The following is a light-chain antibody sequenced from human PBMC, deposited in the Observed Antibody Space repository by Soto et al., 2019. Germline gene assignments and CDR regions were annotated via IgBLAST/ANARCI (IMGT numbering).Light chain of an antibody. Sequence: EIVLAQSPGTLSLSPGERATLSCRASQSVHSNFLAWYQHKPGQAPRLLIYGASSRATGIPDRFSGSVSGRDFTLTISRLEPEDFVVYYCQQYGNSQYTFGQGTKLEIK. CDR3: QQYGNSQYT. V-gene: IGKV3-20*01. CDR2: GAS. CDR1: QSVHSNF. J-gene: IGKJ2*01.